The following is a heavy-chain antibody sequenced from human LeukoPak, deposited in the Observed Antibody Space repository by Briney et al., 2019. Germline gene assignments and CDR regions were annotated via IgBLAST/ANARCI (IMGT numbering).Heavy chain of an antibody. D-gene: IGHD3-10*01. J-gene: IGHJ4*02. Sequence: SVKVSCKASGGTFSSYAISWVRQAPGQGLEWMGRIIPIFGTASYAQKFQGRVTMTRDTSTSTVYMELSSLRSEDTAVYYCATGRGVGFDYWGQGTLVTVSS. CDR2: IIPIFGTA. CDR3: ATGRGVGFDY. V-gene: IGHV1-69*05. CDR1: GGTFSSYA.